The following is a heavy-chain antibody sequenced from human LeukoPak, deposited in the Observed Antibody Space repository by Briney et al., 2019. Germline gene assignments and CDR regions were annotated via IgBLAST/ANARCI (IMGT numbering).Heavy chain of an antibody. D-gene: IGHD6-13*01. V-gene: IGHV3-30*18. CDR3: AKDIRWELAAAGVFDY. J-gene: IGHJ4*02. CDR2: ISYDGSNK. Sequence: GRSLRLSCAASGFTFSSYGMHWVRQAPGKGLEWVAVISYDGSNKYYADSVKGRFTISRDNSKNTLYLQMNSLRAKDTAVYYCAKDIRWELAAAGVFDYWGQGTLVTVSS. CDR1: GFTFSSYG.